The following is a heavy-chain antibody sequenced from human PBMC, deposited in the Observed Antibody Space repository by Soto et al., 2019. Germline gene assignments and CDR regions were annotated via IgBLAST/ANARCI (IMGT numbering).Heavy chain of an antibody. D-gene: IGHD6-19*01. CDR2: IYSGGST. J-gene: IGHJ4*02. CDR1: GFTVSSNF. V-gene: IGHV3-53*01. Sequence: EVQLVESGGGLIQPGGSLRLSCAASGFTVSSNFMSWVRQAPGKGLECVSIIYSGGSTYYVDSVKGRFTISRDSSKNTLDLQRNSLRAEDTAVYYCARVGYTSGGFPHWGQGTLVTVSA. CDR3: ARVGYTSGGFPH.